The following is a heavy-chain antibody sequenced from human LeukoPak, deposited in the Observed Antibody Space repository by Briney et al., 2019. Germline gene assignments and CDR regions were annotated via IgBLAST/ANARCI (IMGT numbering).Heavy chain of an antibody. V-gene: IGHV5-51*01. CDR3: ARLSLQIRFLEWLPDI. CDR1: GYSFTNYW. Sequence: GESLKISCKGSGYSFTNYWIGWVRQMPGKGLEWMGIIYPGDSDTRYSPSFQGQVTISADKSISTAYLQWSTLKASDTAMYYCARLSLQIRFLEWLPDIWGQGAMVTVSS. J-gene: IGHJ3*02. CDR2: IYPGDSDT. D-gene: IGHD3-3*01.